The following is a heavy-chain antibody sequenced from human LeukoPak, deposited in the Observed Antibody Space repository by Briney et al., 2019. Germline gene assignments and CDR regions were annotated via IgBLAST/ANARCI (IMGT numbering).Heavy chain of an antibody. CDR2: MSSSGSYT. V-gene: IGHV3-11*03. CDR3: ASNMAANYHYFYGIDV. J-gene: IGHJ6*02. Sequence: GGSLRLSCAASGFTFSDYFMNWIRQAPGKGLEWVSYMSSSGSYTNYADSVKGRFTVSRDNAKNSLSLQMSSLRVEDTGVYYCASNMAANYHYFYGIDVWGQGTTVTVSS. D-gene: IGHD6-6*01. CDR1: GFTFSDYF.